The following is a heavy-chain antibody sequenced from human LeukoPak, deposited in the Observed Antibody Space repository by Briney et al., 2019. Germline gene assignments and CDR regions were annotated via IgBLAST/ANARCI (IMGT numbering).Heavy chain of an antibody. CDR1: GGXISSYY. CDR3: ARDYDNSGYYFNAFDI. J-gene: IGHJ3*02. Sequence: SETLSLTCTVSGGXISSYYWSWIRQPPGKGLEWIGYIYNSGNTNYNPSLKSRVRISVDTSKNQFSLKLSSVTAADTAVYYCARDYDNSGYYFNAFDIWGQGTMVAVSS. V-gene: IGHV4-59*01. CDR2: IYNSGNT. D-gene: IGHD3-22*01.